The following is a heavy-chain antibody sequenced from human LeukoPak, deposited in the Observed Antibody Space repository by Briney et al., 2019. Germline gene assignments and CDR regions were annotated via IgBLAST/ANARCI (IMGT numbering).Heavy chain of an antibody. CDR3: ARHYGGKSAFDI. J-gene: IGHJ3*02. CDR2: IYTSGST. D-gene: IGHD4-23*01. V-gene: IGHV4-4*09. Sequence: PSETLSLTCTVSGGSISSYYWSWIRQPPGKGLEWIGYIYTSGSTNYNPSLKSRVTISVDTSKNQFSLKLSSVTAADTAVYYCARHYGGKSAFDIWGQGIMVTVSS. CDR1: GGSISSYY.